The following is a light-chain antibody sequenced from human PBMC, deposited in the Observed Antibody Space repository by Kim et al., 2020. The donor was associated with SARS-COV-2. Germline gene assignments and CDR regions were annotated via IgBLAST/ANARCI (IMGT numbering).Light chain of an antibody. CDR3: SSYTSSPVV. CDR2: DVS. V-gene: IGLV2-14*03. Sequence: PGQSITISCTGTSSDVGGYNYVSWYQQHPGKAPKLMIYDVSNRPSGVSNRFSGSKSGNTASLTISGLQAEDEADYYCSSYTSSPVVFGGGTQLTVL. CDR1: SSDVGGYNY. J-gene: IGLJ2*01.